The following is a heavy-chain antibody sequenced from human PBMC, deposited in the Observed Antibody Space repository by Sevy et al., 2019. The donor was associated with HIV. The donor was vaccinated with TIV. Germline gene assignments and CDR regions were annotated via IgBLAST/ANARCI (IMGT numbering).Heavy chain of an antibody. V-gene: IGHV3-53*01. CDR2: IFSGGRT. J-gene: IGHJ6*02. Sequence: GGSLRLSCAVSGFAVSDNCMSWVRQSPGKGLEWVSVIFSGGRTSYANSVKGRFTVSRDGSKNTLYLQMENLRAEDTGTYYCARDRVVHNDYIFVAYYYGMDVWGQGTTVTVSS. D-gene: IGHD4-4*01. CDR3: ARDRVVHNDYIFVAYYYGMDV. CDR1: GFAVSDNC.